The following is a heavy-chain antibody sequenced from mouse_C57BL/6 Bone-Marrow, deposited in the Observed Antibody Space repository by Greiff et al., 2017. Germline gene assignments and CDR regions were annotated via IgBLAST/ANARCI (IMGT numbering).Heavy chain of an antibody. CDR2: ISSGSSTI. D-gene: IGHD2-12*01. CDR1: GFTFSDYG. Sequence: EVQLVESGGGLVKPGGSLKLSCAASGFTFSDYGMHWVRQAPEKGLAWVAYISSGSSTIYYAVTVKGRFTISSDNAKNTLFLQMTSLRSEDTAMYCCARGDYNYGGAWFAYWGQGTLVTVSA. CDR3: ARGDYNYGGAWFAY. J-gene: IGHJ3*01. V-gene: IGHV5-17*01.